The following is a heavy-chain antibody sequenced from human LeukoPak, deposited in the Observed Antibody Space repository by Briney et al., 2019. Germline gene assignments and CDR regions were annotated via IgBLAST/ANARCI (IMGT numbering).Heavy chain of an antibody. D-gene: IGHD2-2*01. V-gene: IGHV4-39*01. J-gene: IGHJ5*02. Sequence: WETLSLTCTVSGGSFSSQNYYWGWIRQPPGKGLEWIATIYYSGMTYYNPSLKSLVTISVDTSKVQFSLRLSSMTAADTAFYCCARRYCNSASCYVGYLAPGGQGTLDSVS. CDR2: IYYSGMT. CDR3: ARRYCNSASCYVGYLAP. CDR1: GGSFSSQNYY.